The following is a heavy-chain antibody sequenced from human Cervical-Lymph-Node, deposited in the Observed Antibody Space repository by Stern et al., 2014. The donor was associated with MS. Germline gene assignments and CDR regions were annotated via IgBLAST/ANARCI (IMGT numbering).Heavy chain of an antibody. J-gene: IGHJ4*02. V-gene: IGHV5-51*01. D-gene: IGHD6-19*01. CDR2: IYPGDSDT. Sequence: EVQLLQSAAEVKKPGESLKISCQGSGYSFISSWIGWVRQMPGKGSEWLAIIYPGDSDTRYNPSFQGQVTISADRSVNTAYLQWGSLKASDTAMYYCATSTGYFLLEYYFDYWGQGTLVTVSS. CDR1: GYSFISSW. CDR3: ATSTGYFLLEYYFDY.